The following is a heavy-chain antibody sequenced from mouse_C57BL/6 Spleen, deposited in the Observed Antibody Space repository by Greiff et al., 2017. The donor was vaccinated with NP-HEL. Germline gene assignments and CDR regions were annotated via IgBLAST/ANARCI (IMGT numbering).Heavy chain of an antibody. CDR1: GFTFTDYY. J-gene: IGHJ4*01. D-gene: IGHD2-4*01. V-gene: IGHV7-3*01. CDR2: IRNKANGYTT. Sequence: EVQVVESGGGLVQPGGSLSLSCAASGFTFTDYYMSWVRQPPGKALEWLGFIRNKANGYTTEYSASVKGRFTISRDNSQSILYLQMNALRAEDSATYYCARYYDYDGDYAMDYWGQGTSVTVSS. CDR3: ARYYDYDGDYAMDY.